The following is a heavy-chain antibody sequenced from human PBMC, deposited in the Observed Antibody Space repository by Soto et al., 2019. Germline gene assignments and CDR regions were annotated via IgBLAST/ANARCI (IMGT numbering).Heavy chain of an antibody. V-gene: IGHV1-18*04. CDR3: ARGSIGGNSSWYLT. CDR1: GYTFTRYG. J-gene: IGHJ5*02. CDR2: ISAYNGNT. Sequence: QVQLVQSGAEVKKPGASVKVSCKASGYTFTRYGISWVRQAPGQGLESMGWISAYNGNTNYAQKLQGIVTTTTDTAVSAGYSELRCLRSDDTAVYYCARGSIGGNSSWYLTWGQGALVTVSS. D-gene: IGHD6-13*01.